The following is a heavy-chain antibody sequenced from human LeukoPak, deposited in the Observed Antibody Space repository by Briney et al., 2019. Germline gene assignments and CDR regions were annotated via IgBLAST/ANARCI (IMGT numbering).Heavy chain of an antibody. V-gene: IGHV3-74*01. CDR3: ARAAQYYYDSSGYYPFDY. CDR1: GFTFSSYW. CDR2: INSGGSST. D-gene: IGHD3-22*01. Sequence: GGSLRLSCAASGFTFSSYWMHWVRQAPGKGLVWVSRINSGGSSTSNADSVKGRFTISRDNAKNTLYLQMNSLRAEDTAVYYCARAAQYYYDSSGYYPFDYWGQGTLVTVSS. J-gene: IGHJ4*02.